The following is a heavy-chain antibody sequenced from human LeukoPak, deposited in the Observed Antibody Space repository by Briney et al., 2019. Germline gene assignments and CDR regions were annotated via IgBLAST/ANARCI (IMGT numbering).Heavy chain of an antibody. CDR2: IYYSGST. CDR3: ARSHREYYFDY. V-gene: IGHV4-59*01. J-gene: IGHJ4*02. CDR1: GGSIRNYY. Sequence: PSETLSLTCSVSGGSIRNYYWIWIRQPPGKGLEWIGYIYYSGSTNYNPSLKSRITMSVDTSKNQFSLKLSSVTAADTAVYYCARSHREYYFDYWGQGTLVTVSS. D-gene: IGHD3-10*01.